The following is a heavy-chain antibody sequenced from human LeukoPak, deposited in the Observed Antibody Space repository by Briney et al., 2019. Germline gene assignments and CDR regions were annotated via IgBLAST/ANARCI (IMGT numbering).Heavy chain of an antibody. V-gene: IGHV3-66*01. CDR1: GFTVSSDY. J-gene: IGHJ4*02. Sequence: GGSLRLSCAASGFTVSSDYMGWVRQAPEKGLEWVSLISSGGSTYYADSLKGRFTISRDNSKNTLYLQMNSLRAEDTAVYYCGRVRDGYNDNYWGQGTLVTVSS. D-gene: IGHD5-24*01. CDR2: ISSGGST. CDR3: GRVRDGYNDNY.